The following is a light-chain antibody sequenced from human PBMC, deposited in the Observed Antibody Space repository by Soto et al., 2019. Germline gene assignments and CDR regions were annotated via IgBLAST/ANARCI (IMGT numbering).Light chain of an antibody. Sequence: QSALTQPRSVSGSPGQSVTISCTGTSGDVGTYNYVSWYKQYPGKAPKLMIFDVSQRPSGVPERFSGSKSGYTASLTISGLQAEDEADYYCCSFAGSYRWVFGGGTKLTVL. CDR1: SGDVGTYNY. CDR3: CSFAGSYRWV. V-gene: IGLV2-11*01. CDR2: DVS. J-gene: IGLJ3*02.